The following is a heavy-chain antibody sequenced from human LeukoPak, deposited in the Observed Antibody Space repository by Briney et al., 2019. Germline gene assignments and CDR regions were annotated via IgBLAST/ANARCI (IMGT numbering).Heavy chain of an antibody. CDR2: IYHSGST. V-gene: IGHV4-4*02. J-gene: IGHJ4*02. CDR3: ARGQGSYGDY. D-gene: IGHD5-18*01. Sequence: SETLSLTCAVSGGSISNSNWWNWVRQPPGKGLEWIGEIYHSGSTNDNPSLRSRVTVSVDRSKNQFALKLTSVTAADTAVYYCARGQGSYGDYWGQGTLVIVSS. CDR1: GGSISNSNW.